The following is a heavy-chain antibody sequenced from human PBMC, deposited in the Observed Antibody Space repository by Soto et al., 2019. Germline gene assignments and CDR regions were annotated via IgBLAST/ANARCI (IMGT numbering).Heavy chain of an antibody. CDR1: GFTFSDHY. CDR3: TRSRLSGLGGMDV. D-gene: IGHD3-16*02. V-gene: IGHV3-72*01. CDR2: TRNKAHSYTT. Sequence: EVQLVESGGGLVQPGGSLRLSCAASGFTFSDHYMDWVRQAPGKGLEWVGRTRNKAHSYTTEYAASVKGRCTISRDDSKNSLYLQMNSLKSGDTAVYFCTRSRLSGLGGMDVWGQGTTVTVS. J-gene: IGHJ6*02.